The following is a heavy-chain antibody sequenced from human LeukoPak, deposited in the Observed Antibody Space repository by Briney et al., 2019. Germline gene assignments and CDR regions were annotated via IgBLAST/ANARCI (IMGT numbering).Heavy chain of an antibody. CDR2: FDPEDGET. CDR3: ARSGRGVDSFYFYMDV. J-gene: IGHJ6*03. Sequence: EASVKVSCKVSGYTFTELSMHWVRQAPGKGLEWMGGFDPEDGETIYAQKFQGRVTMTEDTSTDTAYMELSSLRSEDTAVYYCARSGRGVDSFYFYMDVWGKGTTVTVSS. CDR1: GYTFTELS. D-gene: IGHD3-10*01. V-gene: IGHV1-24*01.